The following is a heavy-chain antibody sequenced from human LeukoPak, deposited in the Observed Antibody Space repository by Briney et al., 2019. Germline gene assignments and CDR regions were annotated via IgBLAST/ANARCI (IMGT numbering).Heavy chain of an antibody. Sequence: ASETLSLTCTASGGSISSYYWSWIRQPPGKGLEWIGYIYYSGSTNYNPSLKSRVTISVDTSKNHFSLKLSSVTAADTAVYYCARGGYSYNDAFDIWGQGTMVTVSS. CDR3: ARGGYSYNDAFDI. CDR2: IYYSGST. J-gene: IGHJ3*02. CDR1: GGSISSYY. V-gene: IGHV4-59*01. D-gene: IGHD5-18*01.